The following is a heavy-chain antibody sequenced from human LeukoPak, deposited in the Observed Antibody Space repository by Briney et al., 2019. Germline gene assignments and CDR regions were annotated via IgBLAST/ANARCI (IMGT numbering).Heavy chain of an antibody. CDR2: ISWDGGST. J-gene: IGHJ4*02. Sequence: PGGSLRLSCAASGFTFNDYTMHWVRQAPGKGLEWVSLISWDGGSTYYADSVKGRFTISRDNAKNSLYLQMNSLRAEDTAVYYCARDEEMATIFAREYYFDYWGQGTLVTVSS. CDR3: ARDEEMATIFAREYYFDY. D-gene: IGHD5-24*01. CDR1: GFTFNDYT. V-gene: IGHV3-43*01.